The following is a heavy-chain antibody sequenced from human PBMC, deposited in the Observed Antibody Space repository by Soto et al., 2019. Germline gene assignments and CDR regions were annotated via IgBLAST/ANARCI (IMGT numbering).Heavy chain of an antibody. V-gene: IGHV1-69*12. CDR3: VRVVAIPGYPDN. D-gene: IGHD5-12*01. CDR2: IVPIVDTS. J-gene: IGHJ4*02. CDR1: GGTFSSYD. Sequence: QVQLVQSGAEVRQPASSVKVSCKTSGGTFSSYDISWVRQAPEQGLEWMGGIVPIVDTSTYAQKFQGRVTITADESTSTAYMELSSLRSDDTAIYYCVRVVAIPGYPDNWGQGTLVTVSS.